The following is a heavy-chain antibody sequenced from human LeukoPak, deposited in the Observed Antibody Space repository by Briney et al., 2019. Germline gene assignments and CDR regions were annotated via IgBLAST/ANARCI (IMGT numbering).Heavy chain of an antibody. CDR1: GGSISNLDYY. V-gene: IGHV4-61*02. D-gene: IGHD2-2*01. J-gene: IGHJ3*01. CDR2: IYTSGGT. Sequence: SETLSLTCTVSGGSISNLDYYWTWIRQPAGKRLERIGRIYTSGGTNYNPSLKSRVTMSVDKSKNHISLNLASLTAADTALYYCAGRGSSSGTFDVWGPGTFVTVSS. CDR3: AGRGSSSGTFDV.